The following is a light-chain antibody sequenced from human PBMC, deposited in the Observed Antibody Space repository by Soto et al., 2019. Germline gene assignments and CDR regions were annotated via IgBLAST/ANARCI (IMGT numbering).Light chain of an antibody. CDR1: SSDAGGYNY. Sequence: QSALTQPASVSGSPGQSITISCTGTSSDAGGYNYVSWYQQHPGKAPKLMIYDVSNRPSGVSNRFSGSKSGNTASLTISGLQAEDEADYYCSSYTSSSTRVFGTGTKVTVL. CDR2: DVS. J-gene: IGLJ1*01. V-gene: IGLV2-14*01. CDR3: SSYTSSSTRV.